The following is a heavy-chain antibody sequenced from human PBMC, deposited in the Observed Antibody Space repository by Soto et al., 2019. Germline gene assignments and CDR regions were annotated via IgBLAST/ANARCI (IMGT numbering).Heavy chain of an antibody. CDR1: GGSISSGGYY. CDR2: IYYSGST. Sequence: SETLSLTCTVSGGSISSGGYYWSWMRQHPGKGLEWIGYIYYSGSTYYNPSLKSRATISVDTSKNQFSLKLSSVTAADTVVYYCARDVGATTGGAFEIWGQGTMVTVSS. CDR3: ARDVGATTGGAFEI. V-gene: IGHV4-31*03. J-gene: IGHJ3*02. D-gene: IGHD1-26*01.